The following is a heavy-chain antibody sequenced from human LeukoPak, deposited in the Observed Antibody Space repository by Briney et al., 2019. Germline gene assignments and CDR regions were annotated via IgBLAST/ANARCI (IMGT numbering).Heavy chain of an antibody. CDR1: GFIFSNYA. D-gene: IGHD1-1*01. V-gene: IGHV3-23*01. CDR3: AKAPPYTKYFDY. J-gene: IGHJ4*02. CDR2: ISNSGDAT. Sequence: PGGSLRLSCAGSGFIFSNYAMSWVRQAPGQGLEWVSTISNSGDATFYADAVKGRFTISRDNSKNTLYLQMYSLRAEDTAICYCAKAPPYTKYFDYWGQGTLLTVSS.